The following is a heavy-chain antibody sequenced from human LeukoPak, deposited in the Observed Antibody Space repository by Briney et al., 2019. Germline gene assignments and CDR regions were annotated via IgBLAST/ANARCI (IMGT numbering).Heavy chain of an antibody. V-gene: IGHV1-69*04. CDR1: GGTFSSYA. CDR3: ARDLLNTAYDS. Sequence: GASVKVSCKASGGTFSSYAISWVRQAPGQGLEWMGRIIPILGIANYAQNFQGRVTITADKSTSTVYMELNSLRSEDKVVYYCARDLLNTAYDSWGQGTLV. CDR2: IIPILGIA. D-gene: IGHD5-18*01. J-gene: IGHJ4*02.